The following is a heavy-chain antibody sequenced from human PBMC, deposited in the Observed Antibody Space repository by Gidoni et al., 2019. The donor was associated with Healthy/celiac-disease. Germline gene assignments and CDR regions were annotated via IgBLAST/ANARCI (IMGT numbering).Heavy chain of an antibody. CDR3: ARDRGVGATLDY. J-gene: IGHJ4*02. CDR2: ISYDGSNK. Sequence: QVQLVEYGGGLVQAGRSLRLSCAASGFTFSSYAMHGVRQAPGKGLEWVAVISYDGSNKYYADSVKGRFTISRDNSKNTLYLQMNSLRAEDTAVYYCARDRGVGATLDYWGQGTLVTVSS. V-gene: IGHV3-30-3*01. CDR1: GFTFSSYA. D-gene: IGHD1-26*01.